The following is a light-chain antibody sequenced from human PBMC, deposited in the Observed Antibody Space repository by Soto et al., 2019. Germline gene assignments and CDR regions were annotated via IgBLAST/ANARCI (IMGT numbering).Light chain of an antibody. Sequence: QSVLTQPHSVSVAPGQRVTISCTGSSSDIGAGYHVHWYQQLPGTAPKLLIYGNNNRPSGVPDRFSGSKSGTSASLAITGLQAEDEADYYCQSYDSSLSGSVCGGGTHLTVL. CDR3: QSYDSSLSGSV. J-gene: IGLJ3*02. V-gene: IGLV1-40*01. CDR2: GNN. CDR1: SSDIGAGYH.